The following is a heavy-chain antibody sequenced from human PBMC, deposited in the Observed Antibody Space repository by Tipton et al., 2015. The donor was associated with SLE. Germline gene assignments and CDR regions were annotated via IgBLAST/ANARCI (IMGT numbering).Heavy chain of an antibody. CDR2: ISGSGDST. CDR3: AKEWANWN. CDR1: GFTFSSYD. D-gene: IGHD1-26*01. Sequence: SLRLSCAASGFTFSSYDMSWVRQAPGKGLEGVSGISGSGDSTYYADSVKCRFTISRDNSKNTLYLQMNSLRAEDTAVYYCAKEWANWNWGQGTLVTVSS. J-gene: IGHJ4*02. V-gene: IGHV3-23*01.